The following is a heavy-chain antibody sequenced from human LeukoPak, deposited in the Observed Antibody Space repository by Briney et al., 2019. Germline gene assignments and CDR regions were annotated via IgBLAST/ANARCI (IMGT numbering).Heavy chain of an antibody. D-gene: IGHD1-1*01. J-gene: IGHJ5*02. Sequence: SETLSLTCAVYGGSFSGYYWSWIRQPAGKGLEWIGRIYTSGSTNYNPSLKSRVTMSVDTSKNQFSLKLSSVTAADTAVYYCARVRRPHWFDPWGQGTLVTVSS. CDR2: IYTSGST. V-gene: IGHV4-59*10. CDR1: GGSFSGYY. CDR3: ARVRRPHWFDP.